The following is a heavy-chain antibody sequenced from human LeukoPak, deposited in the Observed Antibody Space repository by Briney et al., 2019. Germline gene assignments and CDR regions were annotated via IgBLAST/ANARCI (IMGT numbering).Heavy chain of an antibody. CDR1: GFTFSTYA. V-gene: IGHV3-21*01. D-gene: IGHD3-16*01. Sequence: GGSLRLSCVVSGFTFSTYAMSWVRQAPGKGLEWVSSISSSSSYIYYADSVKGRFTISRDNAKNSLYLQMNSLRAEDTAVYYCARDGKGDAPFDYWGQGTLVTVSS. CDR2: ISSSSSYI. J-gene: IGHJ4*02. CDR3: ARDGKGDAPFDY.